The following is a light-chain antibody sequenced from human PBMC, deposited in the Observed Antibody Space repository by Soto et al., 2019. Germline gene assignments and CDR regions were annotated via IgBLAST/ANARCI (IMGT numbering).Light chain of an antibody. CDR3: SSYTSTNTPVV. CDR2: EVS. CDR1: SSDVGGYNY. J-gene: IGLJ2*01. V-gene: IGLV2-14*01. Sequence: QSALTQPASVSGSPGQTITISCTGTSSDVGGYNYVSWYQHNPGKAPKLLTYEVSNRPSGVSDRFSGSKSDNMASLTISGLHAEHEADYYCSSYTSTNTPVVFGG.